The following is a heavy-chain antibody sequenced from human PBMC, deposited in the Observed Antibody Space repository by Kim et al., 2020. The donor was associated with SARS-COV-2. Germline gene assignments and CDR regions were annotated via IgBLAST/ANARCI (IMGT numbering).Heavy chain of an antibody. J-gene: IGHJ4*02. D-gene: IGHD3-10*01. Sequence: NYNPSLKSRVTISVDTSKNQFSLKLSSVTAADTAVYYCARHPRGVSPFDYWGQGTLVTVSS. CDR3: ARHPRGVSPFDY. V-gene: IGHV4-59*08.